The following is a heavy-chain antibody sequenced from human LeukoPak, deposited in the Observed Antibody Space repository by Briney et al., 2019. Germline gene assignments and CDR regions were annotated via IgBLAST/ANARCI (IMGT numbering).Heavy chain of an antibody. V-gene: IGHV1-69*06. J-gene: IGHJ6*04. CDR2: NIPIFGTA. CDR1: GGIFSSYA. D-gene: IGHD2-2*01. Sequence: ASVKVSCKASGGIFSSYAISSVRQAPGQALEWMGGNIPIFGTANYAQKYQGRVTSTADKSTSTAYMELSSLRSEDTAVYYCATPSESTSGPPPNLNYYSYYGMDVWGKGTTVTVSS. CDR3: ATPSESTSGPPPNLNYYSYYGMDV.